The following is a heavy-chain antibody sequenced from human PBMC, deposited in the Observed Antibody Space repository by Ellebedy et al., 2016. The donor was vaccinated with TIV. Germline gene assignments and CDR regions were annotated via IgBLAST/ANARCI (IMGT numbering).Heavy chain of an antibody. V-gene: IGHV3-48*02. Sequence: GESLKISCAASGVTFSSYSLNWVRQAPGKGLEWVSYISSRSSTIYYADSVKGRFTISRDNAKNSLYLQTNSLRDEDTAVYYCALNWNDSPVGGMDVWGQGTTVTVSS. CDR2: ISSRSSTI. D-gene: IGHD1-1*01. CDR1: GVTFSSYS. CDR3: ALNWNDSPVGGMDV. J-gene: IGHJ6*02.